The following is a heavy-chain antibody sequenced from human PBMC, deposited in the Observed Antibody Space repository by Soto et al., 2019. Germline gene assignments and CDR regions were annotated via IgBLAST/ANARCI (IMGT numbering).Heavy chain of an antibody. V-gene: IGHV1-3*01. CDR3: AREVYYDILLSQYGMDV. D-gene: IGHD3-9*01. CDR1: GYTFTSYA. CDR2: INAGNGNT. Sequence: QVQLVQSGAEVKNPGASVKVSCKASGYTFTSYAMHWVRQAPGQRLEWMGWINAGNGNTKYSQKFQGRVTITRDTSASTAYMELSSLRSEDTAVYYCAREVYYDILLSQYGMDVWGQGTTVTVSS. J-gene: IGHJ6*02.